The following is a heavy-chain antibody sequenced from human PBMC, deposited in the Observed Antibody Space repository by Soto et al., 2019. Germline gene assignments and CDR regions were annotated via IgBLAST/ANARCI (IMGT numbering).Heavy chain of an antibody. J-gene: IGHJ4*02. CDR1: GFTFSSYA. CDR2: ISGNGYNT. Sequence: EVQLLESGGGLVQPGGSLRLSCEASGFTFSSYAMSWVRQAPGKGLEWVSTISGNGYNTYDADSVKGRFTISRDYSKTKLYLQMNNLRAEDTAVYYCASTPWNYGENRYFDYWGQGTLVTVSS. V-gene: IGHV3-23*01. D-gene: IGHD1-7*01. CDR3: ASTPWNYGENRYFDY.